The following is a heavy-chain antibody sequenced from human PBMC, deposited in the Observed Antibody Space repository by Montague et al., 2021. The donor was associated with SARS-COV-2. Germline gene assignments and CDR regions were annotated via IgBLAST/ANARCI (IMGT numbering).Heavy chain of an antibody. V-gene: IGHV3-48*03. CDR2: ISSSGSTI. CDR3: ARGASDWLLWGYGMDV. Sequence: SRRLSCAASGFTFSSYEMNWVRQAPGKGLKWVSYISSSGSTIYYADSVKGRFTISRDNAKNSLYLQTNSLRVEDTAVYYCARGASDWLLWGYGMDVWGQGTTVTVSS. D-gene: IGHD3/OR15-3a*01. CDR1: GFTFSSYE. J-gene: IGHJ6*02.